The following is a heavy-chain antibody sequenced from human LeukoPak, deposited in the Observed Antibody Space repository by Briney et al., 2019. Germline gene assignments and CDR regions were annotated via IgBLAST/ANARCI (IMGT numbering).Heavy chain of an antibody. CDR3: VRDVGYGVESYYYYFDY. D-gene: IGHD3-10*01. Sequence: SETLSLTCTVSGYSISSGYFWGWIRQAPGKGLEWIGSMYHSGSTYYNPSLKSRVTMSVDTSKKHLLLNLTSVTAADTAVYYCVRDVGYGVESYYYYFDYWGQGTLVTVSS. J-gene: IGHJ4*02. V-gene: IGHV4-38-2*02. CDR2: MYHSGST. CDR1: GYSISSGYF.